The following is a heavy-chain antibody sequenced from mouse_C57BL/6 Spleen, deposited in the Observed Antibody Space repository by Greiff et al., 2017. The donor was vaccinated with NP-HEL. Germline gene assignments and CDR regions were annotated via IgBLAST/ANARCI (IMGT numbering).Heavy chain of an antibody. CDR2: ISNGGGST. J-gene: IGHJ1*03. Sequence: EVMLVESGGGLVQPGGSLKLSCAASGFTFSDYYMYWVRQTPEKRLEWVAYISNGGGSTYYPDTVKGRFTISRDNAKNTLYLQMSRLKSEDTAMYYCAVYSNYVGWYFDVWGTGTTVTVSS. CDR1: GFTFSDYY. CDR3: AVYSNYVGWYFDV. V-gene: IGHV5-12*01. D-gene: IGHD2-5*01.